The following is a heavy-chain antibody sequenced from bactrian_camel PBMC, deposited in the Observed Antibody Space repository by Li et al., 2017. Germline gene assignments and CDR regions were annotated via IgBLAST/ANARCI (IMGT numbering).Heavy chain of an antibody. CDR1: AYISSTCR. V-gene: IGHV3S53*01. Sequence: HVQLVESGGGSVQAGGALRLSCAASAYISSTCRMGWYRQAPGKEREFVSSIRSDDTTLYADSVKGRFTISQDNAKNTLYLQMNSLKPEDTAMYYCAAGGGNGAFCYTGERSMDYWGQGTQVTVS. J-gene: IGHJ4*01. CDR3: AAGGGNGAFCYTGERSMDY. CDR2: IRSDDTT. D-gene: IGHD2*01.